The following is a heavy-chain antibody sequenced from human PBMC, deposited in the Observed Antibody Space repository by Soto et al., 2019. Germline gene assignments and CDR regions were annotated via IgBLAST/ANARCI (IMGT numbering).Heavy chain of an antibody. CDR3: ARDPITIFDRDAMDV. CDR2: ISAYNGNT. V-gene: IGHV1-18*01. J-gene: IGHJ6*02. Sequence: GASVKVSCKGSGYTFTSYGISWVRQAPGQGLEWMGWISAYNGNTNYAQKLQGRVTMTTDTSTNTAYMDLRSLRSDDTAVYYCARDPITIFDRDAMDVWGQGTTVTVSS. CDR1: GYTFTSYG. D-gene: IGHD3-3*01.